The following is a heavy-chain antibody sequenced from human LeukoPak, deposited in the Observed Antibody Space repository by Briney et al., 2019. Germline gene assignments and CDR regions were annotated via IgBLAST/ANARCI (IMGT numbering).Heavy chain of an antibody. CDR1: GYTFTGYY. CDR3: ARGRYSGYDYVY. V-gene: IGHV1-2*02. Sequence: ASVKVSCKASGYTFTGYYMHWVRQAPGQGLEWMGWINPNGGGTNYAQKFQGRVTMTRDTSISTAYMELSRLRSDDTAAYYCARGRYSGYDYVYWGQGTLVTVSS. J-gene: IGHJ4*02. CDR2: INPNGGGT. D-gene: IGHD5-12*01.